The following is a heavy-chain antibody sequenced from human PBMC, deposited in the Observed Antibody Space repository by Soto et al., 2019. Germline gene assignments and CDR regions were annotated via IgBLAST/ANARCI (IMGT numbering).Heavy chain of an antibody. J-gene: IGHJ4*03. D-gene: IGHD3-22*01. CDR2: IIPIFGTA. CDR3: ARAPPYYDSSGYYFDY. V-gene: IGHV1-69*06. Sequence: SVKVSCKASGGTFSSYAISWVRQAPGQVLEWMGGIIPIFGTANYAQKFQGRVTITADKSTSTAYMELSSLRSEDTAVYYCARAPPYYDSSGYYFDYWGQGTTVTVSS. CDR1: GGTFSSYA.